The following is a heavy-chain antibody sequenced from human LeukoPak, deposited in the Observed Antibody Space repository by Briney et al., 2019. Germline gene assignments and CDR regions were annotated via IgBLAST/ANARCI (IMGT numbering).Heavy chain of an antibody. CDR1: DGSFSGYY. D-gene: IGHD1-26*01. J-gene: IGHJ5*02. CDR3: ARDHLTNSGSSFDP. V-gene: IGHV4-34*01. Sequence: PSETLSLTCAVYDGSFSGYYWSWIRQPPGKGLEWIGEINHSGSTNYNPSLKSRVTISVDTSKNQFSLKLSSVTAADTAVYYCARDHLTNSGSSFDPWGQGTLVTVSS. CDR2: INHSGST.